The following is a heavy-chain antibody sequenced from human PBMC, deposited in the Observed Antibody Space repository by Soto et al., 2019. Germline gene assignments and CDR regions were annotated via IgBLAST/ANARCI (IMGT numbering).Heavy chain of an antibody. CDR3: ATGEDLRYFDCSHIYYVFDF. CDR1: GYTLTELS. J-gene: IGHJ3*01. D-gene: IGHD3-9*01. CDR2: FDPEDGET. Sequence: GASVKVSCKVSGYTLTELSMHWVRQAPGKGLEWMGGFDPEDGETIYAQKFQGRVTMTEDTSTDTAYMELSSLRSEDTAVYYCATGEDLRYFDCSHIYYVFDFWAQGTTVTVSS. V-gene: IGHV1-24*01.